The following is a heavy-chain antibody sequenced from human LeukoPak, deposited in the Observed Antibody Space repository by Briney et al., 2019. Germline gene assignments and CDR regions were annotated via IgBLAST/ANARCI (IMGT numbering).Heavy chain of an antibody. D-gene: IGHD2-2*01. V-gene: IGHV3-7*01. J-gene: IGHJ4*02. CDR1: EFTFSTYK. CDR2: IKQDGTEQ. Sequence: GGSLRLSCVASEFTFSTYKMSWVRQAPGKGLEWVACIKQDGTEQWYVDSVEGRFTISRDNAKNSLYLQMNSLRAEDTGVYYCARVGALGYCSSTSCFKSYPFDYWGQGTLVTVSS. CDR3: ARVGALGYCSSTSCFKSYPFDY.